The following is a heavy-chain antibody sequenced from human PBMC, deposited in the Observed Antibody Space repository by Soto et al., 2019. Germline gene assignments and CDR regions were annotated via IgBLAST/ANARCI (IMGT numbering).Heavy chain of an antibody. CDR1: GFDFRSYG. Sequence: GGSLRLSCAASGFDFRSYGIHWVRQAPGRGLEWVAAASYDGSETYYADSAKGRFTVSKEISKNTVFLQMNALRHEDTALYFCVRDSGSPILNFESWGQATLVTVSS. J-gene: IGHJ4*02. V-gene: IGHV3-30*03. CDR3: VRDSGSPILNFES. CDR2: ASYDGSET. D-gene: IGHD3-10*01.